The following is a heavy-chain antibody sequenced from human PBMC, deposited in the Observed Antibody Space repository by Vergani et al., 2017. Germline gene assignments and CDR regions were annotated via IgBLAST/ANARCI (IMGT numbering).Heavy chain of an antibody. J-gene: IGHJ4*02. CDR2: ISSSSSYI. Sequence: VQLVESGGGLVKPGGSLRLSCAASGFTFSSYSMNWVRQAPGKGLEWVSSISSSSSYIYYADSVKGRFTISRDNAKNSLYLQMNSLRAEDTAVYYCARDAGWELPSDYWGQGTLVTVSS. V-gene: IGHV3-21*01. D-gene: IGHD1-26*01. CDR3: ARDAGWELPSDY. CDR1: GFTFSSYS.